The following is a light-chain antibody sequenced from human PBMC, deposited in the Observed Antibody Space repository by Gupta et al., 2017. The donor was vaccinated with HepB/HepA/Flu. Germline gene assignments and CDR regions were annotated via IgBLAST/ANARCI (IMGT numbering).Light chain of an antibody. J-gene: IGLJ1*01. CDR3: AAWDDDLIGYV. Sequence: QPVLPQQPPAPGPPGQRVTISCSGSSSNIGSNYVYWYQQFPGTAPKLLIYRNNQRPSGVPDRFSASKSGTSASLAISGLRSDEDADYYYAAWDDDLIGYVFGNGTNVTVL. V-gene: IGLV1-47*01. CDR1: SSNIGSNY. CDR2: RNN.